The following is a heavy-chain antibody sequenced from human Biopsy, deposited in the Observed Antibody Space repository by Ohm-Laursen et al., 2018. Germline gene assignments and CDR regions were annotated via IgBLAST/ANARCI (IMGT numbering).Heavy chain of an antibody. V-gene: IGHV6-1*01. CDR1: GDSVSSNRAA. J-gene: IGHJ4*02. Sequence: QTLSLTCAVSGDSVSSNRAAWNWIRQSPSRGLEWLGRTFYRAKWYTDFAVSVKSRITLTPDPSTNQFSLQLNSVTPDDTAVYYCARPGSDSLNYYFDFWGQGTLVTVSS. D-gene: IGHD2-21*02. CDR2: TFYRAKWYT. CDR3: ARPGSDSLNYYFDF.